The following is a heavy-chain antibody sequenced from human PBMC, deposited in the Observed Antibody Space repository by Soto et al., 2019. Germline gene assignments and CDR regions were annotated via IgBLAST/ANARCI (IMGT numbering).Heavy chain of an antibody. CDR3: ARDRAWFDP. CDR1: GGSISSYY. Sequence: PSETLSLTCTVSGGSISSYYWSWIRQPPGKGLEWIGYIYYSGSTNYNPSLKSRVTISVDTSKNQFSLKLSSVTAADTAVYCCARDRAWFDPWGQGTLVTVSS. V-gene: IGHV4-59*01. J-gene: IGHJ5*02. CDR2: IYYSGST.